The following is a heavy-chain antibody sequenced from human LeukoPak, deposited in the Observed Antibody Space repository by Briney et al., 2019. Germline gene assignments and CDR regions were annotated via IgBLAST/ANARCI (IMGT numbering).Heavy chain of an antibody. J-gene: IGHJ4*02. CDR2: IYYSGST. D-gene: IGHD5-24*01. V-gene: IGHV4-31*03. CDR1: GGSISSGGYY. Sequence: SETLSLTCTVSGGSISSGGYYWSWIRQHPGKGLEWIGYIYYSGSTYYNPSLKSRVTISVDTSKNQFSLKLTSVTAADTAVYYCARKDGRGYYFDYWGQGTLVTVSS. CDR3: ARKDGRGYYFDY.